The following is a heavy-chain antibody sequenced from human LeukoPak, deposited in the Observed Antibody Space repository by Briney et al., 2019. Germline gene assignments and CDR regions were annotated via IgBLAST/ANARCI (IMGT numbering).Heavy chain of an antibody. CDR2: INPSGGST. V-gene: IGHV1-46*01. CDR1: GYTFTNYY. D-gene: IGHD4-17*01. CDR3: ARLSGDYWTTYWYFDL. Sequence: ASVKVSCKASGYTFTNYYMHWVRQAPGQGLDWMGIINPSGGSTSYAQKFQGRVTMTRDTSTSTVYMELSSLTSEDTAVYYCARLSGDYWTTYWYFDLWGRGTLVTVSS. J-gene: IGHJ2*01.